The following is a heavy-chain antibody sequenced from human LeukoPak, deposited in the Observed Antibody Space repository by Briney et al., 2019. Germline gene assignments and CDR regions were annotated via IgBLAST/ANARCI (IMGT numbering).Heavy chain of an antibody. CDR1: GGSISSHY. J-gene: IGHJ6*03. CDR2: IYYSGST. D-gene: IGHD3-3*01. CDR3: ARATSRGIFGVVYYYYMDV. V-gene: IGHV4-59*11. Sequence: SQTLSLTCTVSGGSISSHYWSWIRQPPGKGLEWIGYIYYSGSTNYNPSLKSRVTISVDTSKNQFSLKLSSVTAADTAVYYCARATSRGIFGVVYYYYMDVWGKGTKVTVSS.